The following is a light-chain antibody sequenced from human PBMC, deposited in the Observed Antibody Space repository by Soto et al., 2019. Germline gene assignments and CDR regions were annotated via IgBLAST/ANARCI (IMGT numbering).Light chain of an antibody. CDR3: QQYGSSPWT. CDR2: DAS. J-gene: IGKJ1*01. V-gene: IGKV3-20*01. CDR1: QTVRNNY. Sequence: EIVLTQSPGTLSLSPGERATLSCRASQTVRNNYLAWYQQKPGQAPRLPIYDASSRATGIPDRFSGSGSGTDFTLTISRLEPEDFAVYYCQQYGSSPWTFGQGTKVDIK.